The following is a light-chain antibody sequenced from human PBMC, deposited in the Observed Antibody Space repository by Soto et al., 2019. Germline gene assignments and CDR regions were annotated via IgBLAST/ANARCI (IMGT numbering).Light chain of an antibody. J-gene: IGLJ1*01. CDR2: DVS. CDR1: SSDVGGYNY. CDR3: CSYTSSSTPWG. Sequence: QSVLTQPASVSGSPGQSITISCTGNSSDVGGYNYVSWYQQHPGKAPKLMIYDVSDRPSGVSIRFSASKSGNTASLTISGLQAEDEADYYCCSYTSSSTPWGFGTGTKVTVL. V-gene: IGLV2-14*03.